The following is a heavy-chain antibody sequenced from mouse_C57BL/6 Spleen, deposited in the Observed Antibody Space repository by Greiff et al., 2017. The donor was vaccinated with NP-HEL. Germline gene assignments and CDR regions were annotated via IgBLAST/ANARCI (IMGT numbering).Heavy chain of an antibody. V-gene: IGHV5-17*01. J-gene: IGHJ2*01. D-gene: IGHD2-3*01. CDR2: ISSGSSTI. CDR1: GFTFSDYG. Sequence: EVQLVESGGGLVKPGGSLKLSCAASGFTFSDYGMHWVRQAPEKGLEWVAYISSGSSTIYYADTVKGRFTISRDNAKNTLFLQMTSLRSEDTAMYYCARRDGYYFGLFDYWGQGTTLTVSS. CDR3: ARRDGYYFGLFDY.